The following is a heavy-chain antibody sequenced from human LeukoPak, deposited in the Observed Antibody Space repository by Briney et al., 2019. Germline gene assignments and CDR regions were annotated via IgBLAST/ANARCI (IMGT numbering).Heavy chain of an antibody. CDR3: ARDLGQYYDTSDNWFDP. CDR1: EFTFSNYW. V-gene: IGHV3-74*01. D-gene: IGHD3-22*01. CDR2: INIDGINT. Sequence: PGGSLRLSCAASEFTFSNYWMHWVRQAPGKGLVWVSRINIDGINTSYADSVKGRFTISRDNAKNTLNLQMNSLRAEDTAVYYCARDLGQYYDTSDNWFDPWGQGTLVTVSS. J-gene: IGHJ5*02.